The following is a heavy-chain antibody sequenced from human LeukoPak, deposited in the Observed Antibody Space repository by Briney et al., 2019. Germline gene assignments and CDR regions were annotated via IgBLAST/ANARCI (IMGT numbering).Heavy chain of an antibody. D-gene: IGHD2-15*01. CDR2: ISWNSGSV. CDR1: GFTFDDYA. V-gene: IGHV3-9*01. CDR3: AKDRCSGGSCYYFDY. J-gene: IGHJ4*02. Sequence: GGSLRLSCAASGFTFDDYAMHWVRQPPGKGLEWVSGISWNSGSVGYADSVKGRFTISRDNSKNTLYLQMNSLRAEDTAVYYCAKDRCSGGSCYYFDYWGQGTLVTVSS.